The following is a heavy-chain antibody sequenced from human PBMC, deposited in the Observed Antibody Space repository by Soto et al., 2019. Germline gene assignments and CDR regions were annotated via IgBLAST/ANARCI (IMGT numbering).Heavy chain of an antibody. Sequence: GGSLRPSCAASGFTFSTYIMNWVRQAPGRGLEWVSSISSSSTYIYYADSVKGRFTISRDNAKNSLYLQMNSLRAEDMAVYYCASGGYCTSTSCPILPFEYWGQGTLVNV. CDR3: ASGGYCTSTSCPILPFEY. CDR1: GFTFSTYI. CDR2: ISSSSTYI. J-gene: IGHJ4*02. V-gene: IGHV3-21*01. D-gene: IGHD2-2*01.